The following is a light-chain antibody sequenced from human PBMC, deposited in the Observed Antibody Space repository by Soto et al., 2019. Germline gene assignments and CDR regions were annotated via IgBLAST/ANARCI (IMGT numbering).Light chain of an antibody. V-gene: IGKV1-5*01. CDR3: QQYNSYPVT. CDR2: DAS. CDR1: QSISSW. J-gene: IGKJ4*01. Sequence: DIQMTQSPSTLSASVGDRVTITCRASQSISSWLAWYQQKQGKAPKXLIFDASSLESGTPSRFSGRRSGTQLTITISSLQPDDFATYYGQQYNSYPVTFGGGTKVDIK.